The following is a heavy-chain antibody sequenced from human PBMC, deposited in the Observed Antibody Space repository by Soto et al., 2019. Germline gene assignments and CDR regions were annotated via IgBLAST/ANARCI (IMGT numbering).Heavy chain of an antibody. CDR1: GYTLTELS. Sequence: ASVKVSCKVSGYTLTELSMHWVRQAPGKGLEWMGGFDPEDGETIYAQKFQGRVTMTEDTSTDTAYMELSSLRSEDTAVYYCATVLQRWELQPFDYWGQGTLVTVSS. CDR2: FDPEDGET. J-gene: IGHJ4*02. V-gene: IGHV1-24*01. D-gene: IGHD1-26*01. CDR3: ATVLQRWELQPFDY.